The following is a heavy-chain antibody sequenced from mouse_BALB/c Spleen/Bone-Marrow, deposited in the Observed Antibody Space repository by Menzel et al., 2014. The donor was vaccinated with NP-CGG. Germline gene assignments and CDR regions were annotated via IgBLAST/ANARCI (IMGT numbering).Heavy chain of an antibody. CDR2: INPGSGGT. D-gene: IGHD3-2*01. CDR1: GYAFTNYL. Sequence: QVTLKECGAELVRPGTSVKVSCKASGYAFTNYLIEWVKQRPGQGLEWIGVINPGSGGTNYNEKFKGKATLTADKSSSTAYMQLSSLTSDDSAVYFCAREWTVRTTSDWGQGTTLTVSS. V-gene: IGHV1-54*01. CDR3: AREWTVRTTSD. J-gene: IGHJ2*01.